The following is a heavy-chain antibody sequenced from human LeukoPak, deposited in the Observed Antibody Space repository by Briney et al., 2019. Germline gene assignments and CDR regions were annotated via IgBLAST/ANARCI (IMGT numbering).Heavy chain of an antibody. CDR1: GYTFTGYY. J-gene: IGHJ3*02. CDR2: INPNSGGT. V-gene: IGHV1-2*02. D-gene: IGHD3-16*01. CDR3: ASDVSEGGAFDI. Sequence: ASVKVSCNASGYTFTGYYMHWVRQAPGQGLEWMGWINPNSGGTNYAQKFQGRVNMTRDTSISTAYMELSRLRSDDTAVYYCASDVSEGGAFDISGQGTMVTVSS.